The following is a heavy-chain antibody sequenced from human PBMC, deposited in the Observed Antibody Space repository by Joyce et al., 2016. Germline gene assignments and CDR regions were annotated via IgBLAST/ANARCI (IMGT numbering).Heavy chain of an antibody. Sequence: EVQLVESGGGLVQPGGSLRLSCAASGFTFSNYWMNGVRQAPGKGLEVVANRDQDGSKYYVDSVKGRFTISRDNAKNSLSLQMNSLRVEDTAVYYCARDRWELLRGGYYSYYGLDVWGQGTTVTV. CDR1: GFTFSNYW. J-gene: IGHJ6*02. V-gene: IGHV3-7*03. CDR2: RDQDGSK. CDR3: ARDRWELLRGGYYSYYGLDV. D-gene: IGHD1-26*01.